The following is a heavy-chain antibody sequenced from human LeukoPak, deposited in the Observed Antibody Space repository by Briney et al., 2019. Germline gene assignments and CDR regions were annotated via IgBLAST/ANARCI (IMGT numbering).Heavy chain of an antibody. J-gene: IGHJ6*03. D-gene: IGHD2-15*01. CDR3: ARENCSGGSCYSIYYYYYMDV. Sequence: SETLSLTCTVSGGSISSSPYYWGWLRHPPGKGLEWIGTINYSGSTYYNPSLKSRVTISVDTSKNQFSLRLSSVTAADTAVYYCARENCSGGSCYSIYYYYYMDVWGKGTTVTVSS. CDR2: INYSGST. V-gene: IGHV4-39*07. CDR1: GGSISSSPYY.